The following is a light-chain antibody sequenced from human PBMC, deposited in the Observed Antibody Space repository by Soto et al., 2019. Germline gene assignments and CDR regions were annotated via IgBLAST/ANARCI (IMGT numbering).Light chain of an antibody. CDR1: STDVGGYNY. J-gene: IGLJ1*01. Sequence: HSVQTEPRSVSRTPAQAFNISCTGTSTDVGGYNYVSWYQQHPGKVPKLMLYDVSKRPSGVPDRFSGSKSGNTASLTISGLQAEDYSDYYGFSYAVRDSLTVF. CDR2: DVS. CDR3: FSYAVRDSLTV. V-gene: IGLV2-11*01.